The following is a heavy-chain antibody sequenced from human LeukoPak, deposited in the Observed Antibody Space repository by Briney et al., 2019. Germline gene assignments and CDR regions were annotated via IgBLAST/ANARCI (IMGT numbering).Heavy chain of an antibody. V-gene: IGHV3-30*02. Sequence: GGSLRLSCTAPGFSFRSYGMHWVRQAPGKGLEWVTFIRYDGSNKYYADSVKGRFTISRDNSKNTLYLQMNSLRTEDTAVYYCAKDSSGSSWYWDYWGQGTLVTVSS. J-gene: IGHJ4*02. CDR2: IRYDGSNK. CDR1: GFSFRSYG. CDR3: AKDSSGSSWYWDY. D-gene: IGHD6-13*01.